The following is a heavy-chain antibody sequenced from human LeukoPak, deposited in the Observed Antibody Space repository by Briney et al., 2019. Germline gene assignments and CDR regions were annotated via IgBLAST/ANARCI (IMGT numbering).Heavy chain of an antibody. J-gene: IGHJ4*02. V-gene: IGHV1-69*13. CDR2: IIPIFGTA. CDR1: GGTFSSYA. D-gene: IGHD2-2*01. CDR3: ARFGPEPAAIG. Sequence: ASVKVSCKASGGTFSSYAISWVRQAPGRGLEWMGGIIPIFGTANYAQKFQGRVTITADESTSTAYMELSSLRSEDTAVYYCARFGPEPAAIGWGQGTLVTVSS.